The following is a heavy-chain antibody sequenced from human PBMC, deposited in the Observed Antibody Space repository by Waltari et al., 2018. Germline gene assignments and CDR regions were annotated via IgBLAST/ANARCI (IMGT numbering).Heavy chain of an antibody. CDR3: AREAYYDSSGYYLKYYYYGMDV. V-gene: IGHV3-7*01. Sequence: EVQLVESGGGLVQPGGSLRLSCAASGFTFSSYWMSWVRQAPGKGLEWVANIKQDGSEKYYVDSVKGRLTISRDNAKNSLYLQMNSLRAEDTAVYYCAREAYYDSSGYYLKYYYYGMDVWGQGTTVTVSS. CDR2: IKQDGSEK. D-gene: IGHD3-22*01. J-gene: IGHJ6*02. CDR1: GFTFSSYW.